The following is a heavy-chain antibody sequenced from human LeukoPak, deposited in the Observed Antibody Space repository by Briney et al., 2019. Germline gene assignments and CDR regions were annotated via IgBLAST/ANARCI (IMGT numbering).Heavy chain of an antibody. D-gene: IGHD2-15*01. CDR3: ARDVGVAATSEFDY. CDR1: GFTFSSYE. V-gene: IGHV3-7*01. CDR2: MSQDGREE. Sequence: GGSLRLSCAASGFTFSSYEMNWVRQAPGKGLEWVAHMSQDGREEYYVDSVKGRFTISRDNAENSLYLQMNSLRAEDTAVYYCARDVGVAATSEFDYWGQGTLVTVSS. J-gene: IGHJ4*02.